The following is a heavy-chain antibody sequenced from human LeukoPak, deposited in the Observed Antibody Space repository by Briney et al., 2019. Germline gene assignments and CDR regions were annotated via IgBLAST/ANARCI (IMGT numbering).Heavy chain of an antibody. D-gene: IGHD1-26*01. J-gene: IGHJ4*02. Sequence: SETLSLTCTVSGDSISNYYWSWIRQPPGKRLEWIGDIYYSGSSDYNPSLKTRVTMSVDTSKNQFSLKLSSVTAADTAVYYCARGSGSSYFDLWGQGTLVTVSS. V-gene: IGHV4-59*01. CDR1: GDSISNYY. CDR3: ARGSGSSYFDL. CDR2: IYYSGSS.